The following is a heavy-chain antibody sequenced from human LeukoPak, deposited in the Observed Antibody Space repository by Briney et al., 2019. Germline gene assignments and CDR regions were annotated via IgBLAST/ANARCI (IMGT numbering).Heavy chain of an antibody. CDR2: ISGSGGSI. D-gene: IGHD6-13*01. CDR3: AKEGGSSWYSDYFDY. J-gene: IGHJ4*03. Sequence: GGSLRLSCAASGFTFSSYAMSWVRQAPGKGLEWVSAISGSGGSIYYADSVNGRFTISRDNSKNTLYLQMNSLRAEDTAVYYCAKEGGSSWYSDYFDYWGQGTTVTVSS. V-gene: IGHV3-23*01. CDR1: GFTFSSYA.